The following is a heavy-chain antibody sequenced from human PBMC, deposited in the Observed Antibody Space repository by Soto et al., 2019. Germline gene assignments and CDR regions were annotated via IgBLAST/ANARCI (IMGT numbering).Heavy chain of an antibody. V-gene: IGHV4-38-2*02. CDR1: GFAISRGYY. CDR2: IYPSVSS. Sequence: SETLSLTCNVSGFAISRGYYWRFVRQPPGKGLEWIGSIYPSVSSYHNPSLESRLTLSIDTSKNQFTLKLASVTAADTALYYCAREKVGTTFFDNWGQGTQVTVSS. D-gene: IGHD1-1*01. CDR3: AREKVGTTFFDN. J-gene: IGHJ4*02.